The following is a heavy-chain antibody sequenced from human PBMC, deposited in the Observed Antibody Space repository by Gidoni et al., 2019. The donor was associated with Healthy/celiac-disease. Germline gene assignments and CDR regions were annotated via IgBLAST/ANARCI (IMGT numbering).Heavy chain of an antibody. CDR3: ARWYA. J-gene: IGHJ4*02. Sequence: EVQLVESGGGLVQPGGSLRLSCAASGFTFSSYWRSWVRQAPGKGLEWVANIKQDGSEKYYVDSVKGRFTISRDNAKNSLYLQMNSLRAEDTAVYYCARWYAWGQGTLVTVSS. V-gene: IGHV3-7*01. CDR1: GFTFSSYW. CDR2: IKQDGSEK. D-gene: IGHD2-8*01.